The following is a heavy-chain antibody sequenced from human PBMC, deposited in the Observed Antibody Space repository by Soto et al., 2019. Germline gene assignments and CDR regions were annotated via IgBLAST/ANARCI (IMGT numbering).Heavy chain of an antibody. D-gene: IGHD3-3*01. Sequence: ASVKVSCKASGGTFSSYAISWVRQAPGQGLDWMGGIIPIFGTANYAQKFQGRVTITADESTSTAYMELSSLRSEDTAVYYCARSPPFSGDFWSGYYEFDYWGQGTLVTVSS. J-gene: IGHJ4*02. V-gene: IGHV1-69*13. CDR2: IIPIFGTA. CDR3: ARSPPFSGDFWSGYYEFDY. CDR1: GGTFSSYA.